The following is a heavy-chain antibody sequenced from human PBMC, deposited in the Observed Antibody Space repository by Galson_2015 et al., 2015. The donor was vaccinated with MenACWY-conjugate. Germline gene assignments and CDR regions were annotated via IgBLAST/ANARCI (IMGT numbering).Heavy chain of an antibody. D-gene: IGHD1-26*01. V-gene: IGHV5-51*01. CDR1: GFSFAAYW. Sequence: QYGAEVTKSGESLQISCQGSGFSFAAYWIAWVRQMPGRGMEWVGLISPGDSNTRYSPSFQGQVTISADKSISTAYLQWSSLKAADTAMYYCARHPPGGRGLDVWGQGTTVTVSS. J-gene: IGHJ6*02. CDR2: ISPGDSNT. CDR3: ARHPPGGRGLDV.